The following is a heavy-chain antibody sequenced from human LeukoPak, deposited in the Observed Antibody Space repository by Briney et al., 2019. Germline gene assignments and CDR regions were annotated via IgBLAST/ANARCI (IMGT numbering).Heavy chain of an antibody. J-gene: IGHJ6*02. D-gene: IGHD4-17*01. Sequence: ASVKVSCKASGGTFSSYAISWVRQAPGQGLEWMGGIIPIFGTVNYAQKFQGRVTITADESTSTAYMELSSLRSEDTAVYYCARATTVTTPYYYYGMDVWGQGTTVTVSS. CDR1: GGTFSSYA. V-gene: IGHV1-69*13. CDR2: IIPIFGTV. CDR3: ARATTVTTPYYYYGMDV.